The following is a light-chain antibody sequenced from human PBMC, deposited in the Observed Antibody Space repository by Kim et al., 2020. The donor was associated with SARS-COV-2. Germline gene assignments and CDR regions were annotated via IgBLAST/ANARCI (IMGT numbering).Light chain of an antibody. CDR3: QQSLTTPT. Sequence: DIQMTQSPSSLSASVGDRVTITCRASQSISKYLSWYQQKPGKAPNLLIYAASSLQSGVPSRFSGSGYGTDFTLTITSLQPEDFATYYCQQSLTTPTFGQGTKVDIK. CDR1: QSISKY. CDR2: AAS. V-gene: IGKV1-39*01. J-gene: IGKJ1*01.